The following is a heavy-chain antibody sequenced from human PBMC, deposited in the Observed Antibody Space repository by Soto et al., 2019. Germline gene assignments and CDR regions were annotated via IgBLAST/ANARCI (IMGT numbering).Heavy chain of an antibody. CDR1: GGSISSYY. V-gene: IGHV4-59*01. J-gene: IGHJ4*02. Sequence: PSETLSLTCTVSGGSISSYYWIWIRQPPGKGLEWIGYIYYSGSTNYNPSLKSRVTISVDTSKNQFSLKLSSVTAADTAVYYCARALVGATDYFDYWGQGTLVTVSS. CDR3: ARALVGATDYFDY. CDR2: IYYSGST. D-gene: IGHD1-26*01.